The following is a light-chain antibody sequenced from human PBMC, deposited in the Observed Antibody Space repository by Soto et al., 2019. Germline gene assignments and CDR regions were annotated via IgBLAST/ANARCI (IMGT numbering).Light chain of an antibody. V-gene: IGLV2-23*01. CDR2: EGS. CDR1: SRDVGSYKL. Sequence: QSALTQPASVSGSPGQSITISCTGISRDVGSYKLVSWYQQHPGKAPQLITFEGSKRPSGVPNRFSGSKSGNTASLTISGLQAEDEADYYCCSYAGSSTLVFGGGTKLTVL. J-gene: IGLJ2*01. CDR3: CSYAGSSTLV.